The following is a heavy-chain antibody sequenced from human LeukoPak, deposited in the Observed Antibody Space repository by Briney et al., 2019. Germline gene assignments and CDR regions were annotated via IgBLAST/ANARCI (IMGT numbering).Heavy chain of an antibody. CDR1: GFTFSSYA. D-gene: IGHD3-10*01. CDR3: AKEPWFRDY. Sequence: GSLRLSCAASGFTFSSYAMHWVRQAPGKGLEWVAVISYDGSNKYYADSVKGRFTISRDNSKNTLYLQMNSLRAEDTAVYYCAKEPWFRDYWGQGTLVTVSS. CDR2: ISYDGSNK. J-gene: IGHJ4*02. V-gene: IGHV3-30*04.